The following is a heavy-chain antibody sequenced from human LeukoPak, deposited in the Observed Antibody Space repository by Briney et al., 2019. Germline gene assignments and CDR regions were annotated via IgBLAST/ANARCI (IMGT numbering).Heavy chain of an antibody. J-gene: IGHJ4*02. V-gene: IGHV3-33*01. CDR1: GFTFSTYG. CDR3: TRDTDY. Sequence: GRSLRLSCAASGFTFSTYGMHWVRQAPGKGLEWVAIIWYDGSNKYYADSVKGRFTISRDNPKNTLYLQMNSLRAEDTAVYYCTRDTDYWGQGTLVTVSS. CDR2: IWYDGSNK.